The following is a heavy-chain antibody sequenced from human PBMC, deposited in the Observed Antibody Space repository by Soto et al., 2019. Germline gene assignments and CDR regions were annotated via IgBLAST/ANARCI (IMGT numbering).Heavy chain of an antibody. V-gene: IGHV3-30-3*01. Sequence: GGSLRLSCAASGFTFSSYAMHWVRQAPGKGLERVTIISDDGSNKNYADNVKGQFTISRDNSKNSLYLQMNSLRSEDAALYFCARASPRGRYFDWLIFPLGHWGQGTLVTVSS. D-gene: IGHD3-9*01. CDR1: GFTFSSYA. CDR2: ISDDGSNK. J-gene: IGHJ4*02. CDR3: ARASPRGRYFDWLIFPLGH.